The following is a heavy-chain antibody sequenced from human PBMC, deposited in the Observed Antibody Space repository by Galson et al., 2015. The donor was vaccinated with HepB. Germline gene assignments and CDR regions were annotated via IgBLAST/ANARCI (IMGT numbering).Heavy chain of an antibody. V-gene: IGHV3-30*02. CDR3: AIVDNDGYYGMDV. CDR1: GFTFSSYG. D-gene: IGHD2-21*01. CDR2: IRYDGSNK. J-gene: IGHJ6*02. Sequence: SLRLSCAASGFTFSSYGMHWVRQAPGKGLEWVAFIRYDGSNKYYADSVKGRFTISRDNSKNTLYLQMNSLRAEDTAVYYCAIVDNDGYYGMDVWGQGTTVTVSS.